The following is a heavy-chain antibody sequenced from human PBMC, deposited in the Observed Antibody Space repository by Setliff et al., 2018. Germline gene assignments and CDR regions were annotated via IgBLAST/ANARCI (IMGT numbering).Heavy chain of an antibody. CDR3: ARGLAYGYYFDY. D-gene: IGHD4-17*01. CDR1: GYTFTGYY. J-gene: IGHJ4*02. V-gene: IGHV1-2*04. CDR2: INPNSGGT. Sequence: GASVKVSCKASGYTFTGYYMHWVRQAPGQGLEWMGWINPNSGGTNYAQKFQGWVTMTRDTSTSTVYMELSSLRSEDTAVYYCARGLAYGYYFDYWGQGTLVTVSS.